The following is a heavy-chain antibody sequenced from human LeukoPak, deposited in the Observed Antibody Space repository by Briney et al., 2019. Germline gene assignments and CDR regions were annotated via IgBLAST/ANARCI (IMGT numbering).Heavy chain of an antibody. V-gene: IGHV4-59*01. CDR3: ARVGYSSGWNVDY. Sequence: SETLSLTCTVSGGSISSYYWSWIRQPPGKGLEWIGYIYYSGSTNYNPSLKSRVTISVDTSKNQFSLKLSSVTAADTAVYYCARVGYSSGWNVDYWGQGTLVTVSS. CDR2: IYYSGST. D-gene: IGHD6-19*01. CDR1: GGSISSYY. J-gene: IGHJ4*02.